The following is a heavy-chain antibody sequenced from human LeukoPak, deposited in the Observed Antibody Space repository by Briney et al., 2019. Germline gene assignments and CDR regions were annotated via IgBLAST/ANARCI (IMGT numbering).Heavy chain of an antibody. Sequence: GGSLRLSCAASGFSFSSYSMNWVRQAPGKGLEWASSVSGGSDYIYYADSVKGRFTISRDNAINSLYLQMNSLRAEDTAVYYCASLGGGSGSSHNPLVDHWGQGTLVTVSS. CDR3: ASLGGGSGSSHNPLVDH. CDR1: GFSFSSYS. D-gene: IGHD3-10*01. J-gene: IGHJ4*02. V-gene: IGHV3-21*01. CDR2: VSGGSDYI.